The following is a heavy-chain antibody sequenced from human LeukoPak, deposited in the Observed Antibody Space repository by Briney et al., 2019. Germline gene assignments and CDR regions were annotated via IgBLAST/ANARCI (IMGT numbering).Heavy chain of an antibody. Sequence: ASVKVSCKASGYTFTGYYMHWVRQAPGQGLEWMGWINPNSGGANYAQKFQGRVTMTRDTSISTAYMELSRLRSDDTAVYYCARAGEEGDAFDIWGQGTMVTVSS. CDR3: ARAGEEGDAFDI. CDR1: GYTFTGYY. J-gene: IGHJ3*02. V-gene: IGHV1-2*02. CDR2: INPNSGGA. D-gene: IGHD7-27*01.